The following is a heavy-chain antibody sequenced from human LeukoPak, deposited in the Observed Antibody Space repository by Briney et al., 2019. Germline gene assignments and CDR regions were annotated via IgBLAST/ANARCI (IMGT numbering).Heavy chain of an antibody. CDR1: GFTFISYA. Sequence: GGSLRLSCAASGFTFISYAMTWVRQAPGKGLEWVSSIRGSGDSTYYADSVKGRFTLSRDNSKNTLYLQMNSLRAEDTAVYYCAKGAGTSKIGSFGYWGQGTLVTVSS. D-gene: IGHD1-7*01. CDR3: AKGAGTSKIGSFGY. CDR2: IRGSGDST. V-gene: IGHV3-23*01. J-gene: IGHJ4*02.